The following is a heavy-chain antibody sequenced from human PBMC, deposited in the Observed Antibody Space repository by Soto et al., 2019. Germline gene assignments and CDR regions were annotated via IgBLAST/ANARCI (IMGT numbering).Heavy chain of an antibody. CDR1: GFIFSGSA. Sequence: PXGSLKLSCAAAGFIFSGSAMHWVRQASGKGLEWVGRIRSKANSYATDYAASVKGRFTISRDDSKNTAYLQMNSLKIEDTAVYYCTRLYSSPNWFDTWGQGTLVTAPQ. J-gene: IGHJ5*02. V-gene: IGHV3-73*01. CDR2: IRSKANSYAT. D-gene: IGHD3-22*01. CDR3: TRLYSSPNWFDT.